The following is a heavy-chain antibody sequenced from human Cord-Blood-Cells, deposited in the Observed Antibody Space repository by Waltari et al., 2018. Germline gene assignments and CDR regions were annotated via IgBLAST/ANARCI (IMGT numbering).Heavy chain of an antibody. CDR1: GYTFTGYY. CDR3: ATIAPTGDGGVDY. CDR2: IHPNRGGN. Sequence: QVQLVQSGAEVKKPGASVKVSCKASGYTFTGYYMHWVRQAPGQGLEWIGWIHPNRGGNNHAQEFQGRVTMARDTSNSTAYMELGRPRSDDTAVYYCATIAPTGDGGVDYWGQGTLVTVSS. J-gene: IGHJ4*02. D-gene: IGHD3-16*01. V-gene: IGHV1-2*02.